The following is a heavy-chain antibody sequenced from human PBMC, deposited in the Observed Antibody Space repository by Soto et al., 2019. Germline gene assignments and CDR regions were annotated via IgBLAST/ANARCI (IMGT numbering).Heavy chain of an antibody. J-gene: IGHJ6*02. CDR2: IDSSTKYT. Sequence: QVQLVESGGGLVRPGGSLRLSCEASGFTFRDYYMTWFRQAPGKGLEWLSYIDSSTKYTNYADSVKGRITISRDNAKNLLYLQMNSLRADDTAVYYCARDYYYTMDVWGQGTMVTVSS. CDR1: GFTFRDYY. V-gene: IGHV3-11*05. CDR3: ARDYYYTMDV.